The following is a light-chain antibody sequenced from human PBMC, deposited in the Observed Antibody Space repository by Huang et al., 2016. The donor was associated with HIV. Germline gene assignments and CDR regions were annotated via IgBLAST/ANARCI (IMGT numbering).Light chain of an antibody. V-gene: IGKV1-39*01. CDR2: GAS. Sequence: DIQMTQSPSSLSASVRDRVTITCRASQRINSYLNWYQQKPGKVPNLLIYGASSLQSGVPSRFSGSGAGTDFTLTISSLQPEDFATYYCQQSYNTPTFGHGTKVEI. CDR1: QRINSY. CDR3: QQSYNTPT. J-gene: IGKJ1*01.